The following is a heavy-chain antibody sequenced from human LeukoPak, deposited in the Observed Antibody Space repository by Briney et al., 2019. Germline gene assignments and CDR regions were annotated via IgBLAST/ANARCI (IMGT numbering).Heavy chain of an antibody. J-gene: IGHJ4*02. D-gene: IGHD6-6*01. Sequence: GGSLRLSCAASGFTFSSYAMHWVRQAPGQGLEWMGGIIPIFGTANYAQKFQGRVTITTDESTSTAYMELSSLRSEDTAVYYCASSIAARVDYWGQGTLVTVSS. CDR3: ASSIAARVDY. V-gene: IGHV1-69*05. CDR1: GFTFSSYA. CDR2: IIPIFGTA.